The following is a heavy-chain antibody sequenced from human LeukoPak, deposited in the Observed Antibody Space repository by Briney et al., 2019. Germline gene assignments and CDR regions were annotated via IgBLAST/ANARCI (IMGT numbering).Heavy chain of an antibody. Sequence: PGGSLRLSCAASGFTFSSYAMSWVRQAPGKGLEWVSAISGSGGSTYYADSVKGRFTISRDNSKNTLYLQMNGLRAEDTAVYYCAKGSYYYDSSGYLDYWGQGTLVTVSS. CDR1: GFTFSSYA. V-gene: IGHV3-23*01. CDR2: ISGSGGST. CDR3: AKGSYYYDSSGYLDY. D-gene: IGHD3-22*01. J-gene: IGHJ4*02.